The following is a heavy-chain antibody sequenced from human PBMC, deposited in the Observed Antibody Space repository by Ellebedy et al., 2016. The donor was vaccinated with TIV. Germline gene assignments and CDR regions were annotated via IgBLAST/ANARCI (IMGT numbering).Heavy chain of an antibody. CDR3: AKGSFPFGDKSERIYSFRY. CDR1: GFTFSDYG. Sequence: GESLKISCAASGFTFSDYGMHWVRQAPGKGLEWVAFMRYDGSNKYYADSVKGRFTISRDNSKNTLYLRMNSLRAEDTAVYYCAKGSFPFGDKSERIYSFRYWGQGTLVTVSS. J-gene: IGHJ4*02. V-gene: IGHV3-30*02. D-gene: IGHD3-10*01. CDR2: MRYDGSNK.